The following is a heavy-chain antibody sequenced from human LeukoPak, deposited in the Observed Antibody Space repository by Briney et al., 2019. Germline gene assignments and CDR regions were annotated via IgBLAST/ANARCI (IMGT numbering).Heavy chain of an antibody. V-gene: IGHV1-18*04. CDR1: GFTFTDYY. CDR3: ARGGDPLGFPHFDL. Sequence: ASVKVSCKASGFTFTDYYLHWLRQAPGQGLEWMGWISAYNGNTNYAQKLQGRVTMTTDTSTSTAYMELRSLRSDDTAVYYCARGGDPLGFPHFDLWGRGTLVTVSS. J-gene: IGHJ2*01. CDR2: ISAYNGNT. D-gene: IGHD3-10*01.